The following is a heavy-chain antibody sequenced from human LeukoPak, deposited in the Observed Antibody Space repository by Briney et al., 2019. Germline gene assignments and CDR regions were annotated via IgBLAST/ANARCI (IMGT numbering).Heavy chain of an antibody. CDR2: INPNSGGT. Sequence: EASLKVSCKASGYTFTGYYMHWVRQAPGQGREWMGWINPNSGGTNYAQKFQGRVTMTRDTSISTAYMELSRLRSDDTAVYYCARDFVLGYYYGSGSYQRDPTAFDYWGQGTLVTVSS. D-gene: IGHD3-10*01. CDR1: GYTFTGYY. CDR3: ARDFVLGYYYGSGSYQRDPTAFDY. J-gene: IGHJ4*02. V-gene: IGHV1-2*02.